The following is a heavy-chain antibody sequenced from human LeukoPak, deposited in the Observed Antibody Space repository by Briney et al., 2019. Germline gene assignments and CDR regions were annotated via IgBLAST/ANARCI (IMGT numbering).Heavy chain of an antibody. CDR1: GFTFSSYS. V-gene: IGHV3-23*01. J-gene: IGHJ4*02. Sequence: GGSLRLSCAASGFTFSSYSMNWVRQAPGKGLEWVSAISGSGGNKYYADSVKGRFTISRDNSKNTLYLQMNSLRAEDTAVYYCAKEHWGPRVDYWGQGTLVTVSS. CDR2: ISGSGGNK. CDR3: AKEHWGPRVDY. D-gene: IGHD7-27*01.